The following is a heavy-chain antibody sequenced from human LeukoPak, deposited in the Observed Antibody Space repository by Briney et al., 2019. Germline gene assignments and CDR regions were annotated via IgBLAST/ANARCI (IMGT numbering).Heavy chain of an antibody. CDR1: GGSISSGSYY. CDR2: IYTSGST. J-gene: IGHJ4*02. Sequence: PSQTLSLTCTVSGGSISSGSYYWSWIRQPAGKGLEWIGRIYTSGSTNYNPSLKSRVTISVDTSKNQFSLELSSVTAADTAVYYCARHLRSGAVDYWGQGTLVTVSS. D-gene: IGHD4-17*01. V-gene: IGHV4-61*02. CDR3: ARHLRSGAVDY.